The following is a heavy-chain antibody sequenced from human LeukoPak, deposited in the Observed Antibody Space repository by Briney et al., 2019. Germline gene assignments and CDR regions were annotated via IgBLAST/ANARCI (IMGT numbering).Heavy chain of an antibody. J-gene: IGHJ4*02. D-gene: IGHD3-22*01. V-gene: IGHV1-2*02. CDR3: ARDSTYYYDSSAFPYFDY. Sequence: ASVKVSCKASGYTFTCYYMHWVRQAPGQGLEWMGWINPNSGGTNYAQKFQGRVTMTRDTSISTAYMELSRLRSDDTAVYYCARDSTYYYDSSAFPYFDYWGQGTLVTVSS. CDR1: GYTFTCYY. CDR2: INPNSGGT.